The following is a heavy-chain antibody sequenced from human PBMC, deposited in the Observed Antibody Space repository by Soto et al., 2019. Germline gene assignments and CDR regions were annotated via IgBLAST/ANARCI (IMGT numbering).Heavy chain of an antibody. Sequence: QVQLIQFGAEVTKPGASVKVSCRASGYTFTKFHIHWVRQAPGQGLEWMGMIDPSGGVTRDAQRFQGRITMTSDTSTSSVYMELRGLTSEDTAVYYCERDVIGHDNYETIGYYFDHWGPGTLVTVSS. CDR3: ERDVIGHDNYETIGYYFDH. V-gene: IGHV1-46*01. CDR2: IDPSGGVT. J-gene: IGHJ4*02. CDR1: GYTFTKFH. D-gene: IGHD3-16*01.